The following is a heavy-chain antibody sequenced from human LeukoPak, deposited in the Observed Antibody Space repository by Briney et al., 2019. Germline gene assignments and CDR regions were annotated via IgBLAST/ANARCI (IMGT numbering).Heavy chain of an antibody. V-gene: IGHV3-23*01. D-gene: IGHD2-15*01. Sequence: GGSLRLSCAASGFTFSSYVMSWVRQAPGKGLEWVSAISGSGGTTYYADSVKGRFTISRHNSKNTLYLQMNSLRAEDTAVYYCARLCSGGSCYLQDYWGQGTLVTVSS. CDR1: GFTFSSYV. CDR2: ISGSGGTT. CDR3: ARLCSGGSCYLQDY. J-gene: IGHJ4*02.